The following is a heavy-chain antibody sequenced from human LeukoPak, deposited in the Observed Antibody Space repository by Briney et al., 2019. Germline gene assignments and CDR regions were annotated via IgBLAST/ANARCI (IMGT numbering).Heavy chain of an antibody. CDR2: INPNSGST. V-gene: IGHV1-2*02. J-gene: IGHJ4*02. Sequence: ASVKVSCKASGYTFTGYYMHWVRQAPGQGLEWMGWINPNSGSTNYAQKFQGRVTMTRDTSISTAYMELSRLRSDDTAVYYCAREEYDFWSGFLGYWGQGTLVTVSS. CDR3: AREEYDFWSGFLGY. D-gene: IGHD3-3*01. CDR1: GYTFTGYY.